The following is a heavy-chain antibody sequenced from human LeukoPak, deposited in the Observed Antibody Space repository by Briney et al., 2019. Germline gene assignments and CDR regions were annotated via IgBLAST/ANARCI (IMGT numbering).Heavy chain of an antibody. D-gene: IGHD2-8*02. Sequence: GGSLRLSCAASGFTFSSFAMTWVRQAPGKGLEWVSTVSGSAGRTDYADSVKGRFTISRDNLKNTLYLQMNGLRAEDTAVYYCAKNRGHCVDGVCHNYYYMDIWGRGTTVTVSS. CDR1: GFTFSSFA. CDR3: AKNRGHCVDGVCHNYYYMDI. V-gene: IGHV3-23*01. J-gene: IGHJ6*03. CDR2: VSGSAGRT.